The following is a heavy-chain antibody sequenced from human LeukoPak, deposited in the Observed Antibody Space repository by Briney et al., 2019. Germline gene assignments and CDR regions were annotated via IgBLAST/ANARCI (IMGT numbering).Heavy chain of an antibody. V-gene: IGHV1-2*02. D-gene: IGHD6-13*01. Sequence: ASVKVSCKASGYTFTRYYMHWVRQAPGQGLEWMGWINPNSGGTNYAQKFQGRVTMTRDTSISTVYMELSRLRSDDTAVYYCARDKRAAVGQESFDYWGQGTLVTVSS. CDR3: ARDKRAAVGQESFDY. CDR1: GYTFTRYY. J-gene: IGHJ4*02. CDR2: INPNSGGT.